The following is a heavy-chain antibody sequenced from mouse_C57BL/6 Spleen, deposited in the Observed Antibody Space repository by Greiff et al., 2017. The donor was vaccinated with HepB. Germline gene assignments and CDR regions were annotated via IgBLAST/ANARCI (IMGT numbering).Heavy chain of an antibody. CDR3: ARHYDVDGAWFAY. D-gene: IGHD2-3*01. J-gene: IGHJ3*01. CDR2: ISSGGSYT. CDR1: GFTFSSYG. Sequence: EVKLVESGGDLVKPGGSLKLSCAASGFTFSSYGMSWVRQTPDKRLEWVATISSGGSYTYYPDSVKGRFTISRDNAKNTLYLQMSSLKSEDTAMYYCARHYDVDGAWFAYWGQGTLVTVSA. V-gene: IGHV5-6*01.